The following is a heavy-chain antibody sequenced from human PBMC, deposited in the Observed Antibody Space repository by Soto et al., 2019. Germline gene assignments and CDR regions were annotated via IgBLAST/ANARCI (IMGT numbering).Heavy chain of an antibody. CDR1: GDSINSDKYY. J-gene: IGHJ6*02. CDR3: ARGDYYGSRGYPYGLDV. CDR2: IYFRGNT. D-gene: IGHD3-22*01. Sequence: LSLTCSVSGDSINSDKYYWGWIRQPPGKGLEWIGSIYFRGNTYYNPSLQTRVTISLEKSKSQFSLKLSSVTAADTAVYYCARGDYYGSRGYPYGLDVWGQGTTVTVSS. V-gene: IGHV4-39*07.